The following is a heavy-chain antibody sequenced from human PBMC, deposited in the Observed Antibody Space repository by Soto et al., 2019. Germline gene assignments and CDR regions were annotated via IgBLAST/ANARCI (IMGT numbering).Heavy chain of an antibody. Sequence: QVQLVESGGGVVQPGRSLRLSCTASGFIFSNYGIHWVRQAPGKGLEWVAVISYDGSNKYFADSVKGRFTISRDNSKNTVSLHMNSLRAEDTAVYYCAKDRGGSGSFDYWGQGTLVTVSS. CDR2: ISYDGSNK. CDR3: AKDRGGSGSFDY. D-gene: IGHD3-10*01. J-gene: IGHJ4*02. V-gene: IGHV3-30*18. CDR1: GFIFSNYG.